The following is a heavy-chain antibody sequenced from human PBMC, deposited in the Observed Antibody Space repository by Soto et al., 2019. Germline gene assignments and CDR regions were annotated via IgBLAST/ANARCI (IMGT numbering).Heavy chain of an antibody. D-gene: IGHD3-22*01. CDR3: ASSSVSYYDSSGYYSYYYYGMDV. CDR2: ISAHNGNT. Sequence: ASVKVSCKASGYTFTSYGISWVRQAPGQGLEWMGWISAHNGNTNYAQKLQGRVTMTTDTSTSTAYMELRSLRSDDTAVYYCASSSVSYYDSSGYYSYYYYGMDVWGQGTTVTVS. V-gene: IGHV1-18*04. J-gene: IGHJ6*02. CDR1: GYTFTSYG.